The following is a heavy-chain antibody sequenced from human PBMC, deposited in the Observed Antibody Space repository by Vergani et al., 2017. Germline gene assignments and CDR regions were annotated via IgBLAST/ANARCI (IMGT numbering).Heavy chain of an antibody. V-gene: IGHV3-30*02. CDR3: ASDIVVVPAAMGI. CDR1: GFTFRIYG. Sequence: QVQLVESGGGVVQPGGSLRLSCIASGFTFRIYGMHWVRQAPGKGLEWVAFIRYDGTKRFYGDSVKGRFTISRDNSQTTVFLQMNSLRADDSAVYYCASDIVVVPAAMGIWGQGTMVTVSS. D-gene: IGHD2-2*01. J-gene: IGHJ3*02. CDR2: IRYDGTKR.